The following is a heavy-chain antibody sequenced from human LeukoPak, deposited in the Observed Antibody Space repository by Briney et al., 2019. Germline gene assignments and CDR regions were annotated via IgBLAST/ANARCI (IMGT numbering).Heavy chain of an antibody. Sequence: GGSLRLSCAASGFTFSSYWMHWVRQAPGKGLVWVSRINSDGSSTSYADSVKGRFTISRDNAKNTLYLQMNSLRAEDTAVYYCAKRYCSGGSCSDYYGMDVWGQGTTVTVSS. V-gene: IGHV3-74*01. CDR3: AKRYCSGGSCSDYYGMDV. CDR2: INSDGSST. J-gene: IGHJ6*02. D-gene: IGHD2-15*01. CDR1: GFTFSSYW.